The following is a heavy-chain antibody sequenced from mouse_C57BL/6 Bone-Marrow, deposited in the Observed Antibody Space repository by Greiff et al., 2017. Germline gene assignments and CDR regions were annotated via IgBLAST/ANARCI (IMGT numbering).Heavy chain of an antibody. Sequence: QVQLQQPGAELVKPGDSVKMSCKASGYTFTSYWIPWVKQRPGQGLEWIGVIYPGSGSTNYNEKFKSKATLTVDTSSSTSYMPLSSLTYEYSAVYCGARGGPSYYEFDFWGQGTTLTVSS. CDR3: ARGGPSYYEFDF. CDR2: IYPGSGST. J-gene: IGHJ2*01. CDR1: GYTFTSYW. D-gene: IGHD2-12*01. V-gene: IGHV1-55*01.